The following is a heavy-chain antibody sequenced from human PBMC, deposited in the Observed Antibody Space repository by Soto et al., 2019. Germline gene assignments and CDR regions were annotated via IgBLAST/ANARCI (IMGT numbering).Heavy chain of an antibody. CDR1: EFPFDDYA. CDR3: AKSPHYYYYGMDV. Sequence: GGSRKRCCAASEFPFDDYAMHWVLQAPGKGLEWVSGISWNSGSIGYADSVKGRFTISRDNAKNSLYLQMNSLRAEDTALYYCAKSPHYYYYGMDVWGQGTTVTVSS. CDR2: ISWNSGSI. J-gene: IGHJ6*02. V-gene: IGHV3-9*01.